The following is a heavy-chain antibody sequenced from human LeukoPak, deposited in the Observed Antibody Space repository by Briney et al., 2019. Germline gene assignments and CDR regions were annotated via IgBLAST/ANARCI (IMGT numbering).Heavy chain of an antibody. CDR3: ARGHIFDFAF. Sequence: ASVKVSCKASGYTFIAYCLYWVRQAPGQGLELMGWISPNSGGTKYAQNFQGRVTMTRDTSISTVYMELSRLSYGDTAVYYCARGHIFDFAFWGQGTLVTVSS. V-gene: IGHV1-2*02. J-gene: IGHJ4*02. CDR1: GYTFIAYC. D-gene: IGHD3/OR15-3a*01. CDR2: ISPNSGGT.